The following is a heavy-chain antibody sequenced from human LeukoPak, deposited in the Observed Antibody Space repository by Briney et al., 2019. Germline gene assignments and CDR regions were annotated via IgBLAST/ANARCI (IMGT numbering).Heavy chain of an antibody. CDR1: GFSLSTSGVG. Sequence: SGPTLVNPTQTLTLTCTFSGFSLSTSGVGVGWIRHPPGKALEWLALIYWDDDKRYSPSLKSRLTITKDTSKNQVVLTMTNMDPVDTATYYCAHSPGFIVATIFGYFDYWGQGTLVTVSS. V-gene: IGHV2-5*02. CDR3: AHSPGFIVATIFGYFDY. J-gene: IGHJ4*02. CDR2: IYWDDDK. D-gene: IGHD5-12*01.